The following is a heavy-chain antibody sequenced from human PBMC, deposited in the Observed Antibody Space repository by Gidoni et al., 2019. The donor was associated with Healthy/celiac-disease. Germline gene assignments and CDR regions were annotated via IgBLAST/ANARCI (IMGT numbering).Heavy chain of an antibody. CDR1: VFTFSSYG. Sequence: QVQLLESGGGVVQPGSSLRLSCEASVFTFSSYGLHWVRQAPGKGLEWVAVIWYDGSNKYYADSVKGRFTISRDNSKNTLYLQMNSLRAEDTAVYYCARPYCSSTSCYMIFGAFDIWGQGTMVTVSS. CDR3: ARPYCSSTSCYMIFGAFDI. D-gene: IGHD2-2*02. V-gene: IGHV3-33*01. CDR2: IWYDGSNK. J-gene: IGHJ3*02.